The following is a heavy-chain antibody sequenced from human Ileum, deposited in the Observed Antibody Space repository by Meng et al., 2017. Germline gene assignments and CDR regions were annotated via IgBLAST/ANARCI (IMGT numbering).Heavy chain of an antibody. J-gene: IGHJ4*02. V-gene: IGHV3-74*01. Sequence: GESLKISCAASGITFSSYWMHWVRHTPGKGLVWVSRINYDGSSTSYADSVKGRFTISRDNAKTTLYLQMNSLRVEDTAVYYCARYCSGGSCDHGFDYWGQGTLVTVSS. CDR2: INYDGSST. D-gene: IGHD2-15*01. CDR1: GITFSSYW. CDR3: ARYCSGGSCDHGFDY.